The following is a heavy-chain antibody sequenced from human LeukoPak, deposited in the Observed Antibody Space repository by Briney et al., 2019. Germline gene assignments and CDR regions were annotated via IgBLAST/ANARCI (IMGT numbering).Heavy chain of an antibody. CDR1: GGSFSGYY. D-gene: IGHD2-2*01. CDR2: INHSGST. V-gene: IGHV4-34*01. CDR3: ARAPVVPAARHYYYYYGMDV. J-gene: IGHJ6*04. Sequence: PSETLSLTCAVYGGSFSGYYWSWIRQPPGKGLEWIGEINHSGSTNYNPSLKSRVTISADTSKNQFSLKLSSVTAADTAVYYCARAPVVPAARHYYYYYGMDVWGKGTTVTVSS.